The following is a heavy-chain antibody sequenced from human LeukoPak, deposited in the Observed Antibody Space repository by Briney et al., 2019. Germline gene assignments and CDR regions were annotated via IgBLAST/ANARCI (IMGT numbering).Heavy chain of an antibody. J-gene: IGHJ4*02. D-gene: IGHD6-19*01. CDR3: ARRSAYSSGWPFDY. CDR2: IYPADSDT. V-gene: IGHV5-51*01. CDR1: GYSFTNYW. Sequence: GASLQISCKASGYSFTNYWIGWVRQLTGEGLEWMGFIYPADSDTRYSPSFQGQVTISADKSISTAYLLWSSLKASDTAMYYCARRSAYSSGWPFDYWGQGTLVTVSS.